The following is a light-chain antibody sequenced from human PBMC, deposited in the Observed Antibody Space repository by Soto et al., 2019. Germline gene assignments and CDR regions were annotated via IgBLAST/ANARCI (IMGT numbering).Light chain of an antibody. Sequence: IHRTHSPSSVSASVLYRVTITCRSSEDISTWLAWYQQKPGKAPKLLIYAASSLQSGVPSRFSGSGSGTDFTLTISSLQPEDFATYYCQHADSFPLITFGQGTRLEIK. V-gene: IGKV1-12*01. CDR2: AAS. CDR3: QHADSFPLIT. J-gene: IGKJ5*01. CDR1: EDISTW.